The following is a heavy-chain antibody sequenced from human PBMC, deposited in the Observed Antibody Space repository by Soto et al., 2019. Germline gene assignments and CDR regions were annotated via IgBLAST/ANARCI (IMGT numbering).Heavy chain of an antibody. CDR2: IKEDGSDK. CDR1: GFTFSRYW. CDR3: VRDDGIRCVDI. D-gene: IGHD4-17*01. Sequence: GGSLRLSCAASGFTFSRYWMSWVRQTPGKGLEWVANIKEDGSDKYYVDSVKGRFTISRDNAKNSLYLQMTSLRADDTAVYYCVRDDGIRCVDIWGQGTMVTVSS. J-gene: IGHJ3*02. V-gene: IGHV3-7*05.